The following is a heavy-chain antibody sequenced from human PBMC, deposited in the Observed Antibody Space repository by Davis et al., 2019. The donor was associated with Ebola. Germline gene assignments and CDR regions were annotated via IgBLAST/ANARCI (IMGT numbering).Heavy chain of an antibody. D-gene: IGHD5-18*01. J-gene: IGHJ6*02. Sequence: GESLKISCAASGFTFSSYAMHWVRQAPGKGLEYVSAISSNGGSTYYANSVKGRFTISRDNSKNTLYLQMGSLRAEDMAVYYCARGPVDTVNGYYYYYGMDVWGQGTTVTVSS. V-gene: IGHV3-64*01. CDR1: GFTFSSYA. CDR2: ISSNGGST. CDR3: ARGPVDTVNGYYYYYGMDV.